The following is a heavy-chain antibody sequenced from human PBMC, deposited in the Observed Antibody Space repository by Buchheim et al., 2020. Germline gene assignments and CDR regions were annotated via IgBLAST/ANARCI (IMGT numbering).Heavy chain of an antibody. V-gene: IGHV1-8*01. CDR3: ATGIVVVPAAISWLDV. CDR1: GYTFTSYD. J-gene: IGHJ6*02. CDR2: MNRNSGNT. D-gene: IGHD2-2*01. Sequence: QVQLVQSGAEVKKPGASVKVSCKASGYTFTSYDINWVRQATGQGLEWMGWMNRNSGNTGYAQKYQGRVTITRNTSISTAYMELSSLRSEDTAVYYCATGIVVVPAAISWLDVWGQGTT.